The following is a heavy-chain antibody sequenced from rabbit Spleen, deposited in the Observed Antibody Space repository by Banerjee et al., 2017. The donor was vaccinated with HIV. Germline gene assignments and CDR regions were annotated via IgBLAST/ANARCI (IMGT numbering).Heavy chain of an antibody. CDR3: ARGSAAMTMVIIGFYLNL. Sequence: QEQLVESGGGLVQPEGSLQLSCTASGFSFSDKAVMCWVRQAPGKGLEWIACINAVTGRAVYASWAKGRFTFSKTSSTTVTLEMTSLTAANTATYFCARGSAAMTMVIIGFYLNLWGPGTLVTVS. V-gene: IGHV1S45*01. CDR1: GFSFSDKAV. CDR2: INAVTGRA. J-gene: IGHJ4*01. D-gene: IGHD2-1*01.